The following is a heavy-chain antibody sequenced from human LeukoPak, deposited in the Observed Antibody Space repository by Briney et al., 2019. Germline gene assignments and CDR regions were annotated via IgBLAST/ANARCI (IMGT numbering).Heavy chain of an antibody. CDR3: ARTVVAARGDWFDP. J-gene: IGHJ5*02. CDR1: GYSFTDYY. V-gene: IGHV1-2*02. CDR2: INPNSGGT. D-gene: IGHD2-15*01. Sequence: ASVKVSCKASGYSFTDYYMHWVRQAPGQGLEWMGWINPNSGGTNYAQKFQGRVTMTRDTSISTAYMELSRLRSDDTAVYYCARTVVAARGDWFDPWGQGTLVTVSS.